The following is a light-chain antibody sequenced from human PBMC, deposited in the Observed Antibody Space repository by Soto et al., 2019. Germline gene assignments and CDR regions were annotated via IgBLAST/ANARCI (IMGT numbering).Light chain of an antibody. Sequence: DIQMTQSPSSLSAAVGDRVTITCRASQSIMMFLNWYQHKPGKAPKLLMYAASSLQSGVPSRISGSVSETDFTLIISSFQPEDFGTYYCQQTYRTPHTFGQGTKVEIK. CDR3: QQTYRTPHT. CDR2: AAS. V-gene: IGKV1-39*01. J-gene: IGKJ1*01. CDR1: QSIMMF.